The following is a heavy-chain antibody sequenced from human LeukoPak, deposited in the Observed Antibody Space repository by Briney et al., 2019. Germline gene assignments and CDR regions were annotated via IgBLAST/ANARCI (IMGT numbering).Heavy chain of an antibody. J-gene: IGHJ6*03. D-gene: IGHD6-13*01. Sequence: SGTLSLTCAVSGGSISSSNWWSWVRQPPGKGLEWIGEIYHSGSTNYNPSLKSRVTISVDKSKHQFSLKLSSVTAADTVVYYCARGVSSSWYHYYYYYYMDVWGKGTTVTVSS. CDR1: GGSISSSNW. CDR3: ARGVSSSWYHYYYYYYMDV. V-gene: IGHV4-4*02. CDR2: IYHSGST.